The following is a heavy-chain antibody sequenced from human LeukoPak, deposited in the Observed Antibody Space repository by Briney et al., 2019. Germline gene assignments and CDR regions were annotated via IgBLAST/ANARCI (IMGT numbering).Heavy chain of an antibody. CDR2: INPDGNTI. J-gene: IGHJ4*02. CDR3: ANSRDGYNFFDY. Sequence: GRSLRLACAASGLTFGIYSVHWVRQRAKKVMVWVSRINPDGNTITYADSVKGRFTISRDNAKDTLYLQMSGLRAEDTAVYYCANSRDGYNFFDYWGQGTLVTVSS. CDR1: GLTFGIYS. D-gene: IGHD5-24*01. V-gene: IGHV3-74*03.